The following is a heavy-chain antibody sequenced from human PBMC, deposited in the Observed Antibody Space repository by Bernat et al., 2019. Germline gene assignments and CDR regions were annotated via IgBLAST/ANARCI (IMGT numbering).Heavy chain of an antibody. Sequence: VQLLESGGGLVQPGGSLRLSCAASGITFSSFAMSWVRQAPGKGLEWVTFIGYDGNDKYYADSVKGRFTISRDNSKNTLYLQMNSLRAEDTAVYYCARDRIAVRPGWFDPWGQGTLVTVSS. CDR2: IGYDGNDK. V-gene: IGHV3-33*08. CDR1: GITFSSFA. CDR3: ARDRIAVRPGWFDP. D-gene: IGHD6-6*01. J-gene: IGHJ5*02.